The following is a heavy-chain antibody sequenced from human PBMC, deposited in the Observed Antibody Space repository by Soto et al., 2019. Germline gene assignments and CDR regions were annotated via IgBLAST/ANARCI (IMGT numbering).Heavy chain of an antibody. CDR1: GGSISSYY. J-gene: IGHJ6*02. Sequence: SETLSLTCTVSGGSISSYYWSWIRQPPGKGLEWIGYIYYSGSTNYNPSLKSRVTISVDTSKNQFSLKLSSVTAADTAVYYCASAGSSWYFSSTYYYGMDVWGQGATVTVSS. V-gene: IGHV4-59*01. D-gene: IGHD6-13*01. CDR2: IYYSGST. CDR3: ASAGSSWYFSSTYYYGMDV.